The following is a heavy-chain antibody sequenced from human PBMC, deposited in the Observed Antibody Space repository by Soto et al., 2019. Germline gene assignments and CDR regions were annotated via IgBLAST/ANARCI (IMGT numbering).Heavy chain of an antibody. D-gene: IGHD5-18*01. CDR2: ISRSGSTI. V-gene: IGHV3-11*01. CDR1: GFTFSNHY. Sequence: QMQLVESGGGLVEPGGSLRLSCEASGFTFSNHYMSWIRQAPGKGLEWVSYISRSGSTIYYADSVRGRFTISRDNSKKALYLQMGSLRAEDTAMYYCGRDPELWDENVATRPSIYYYGMDVWGQGTTVTVSS. CDR3: GRDPELWDENVATRPSIYYYGMDV. J-gene: IGHJ6*02.